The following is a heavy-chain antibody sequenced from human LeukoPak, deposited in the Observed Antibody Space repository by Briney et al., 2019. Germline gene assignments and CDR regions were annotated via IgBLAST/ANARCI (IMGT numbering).Heavy chain of an antibody. CDR2: IYYSGTT. V-gene: IGHV4-59*12. Sequence: SETLSLTCTVSGGSISSYYWSWIRQPPGKGLEWIGSIYYSGTTYYNPSLKSRVTISVDTAKNQFSLKLTSVTAADTAVYYCARDPVTGNYYYYGMDVWGQGTTVTVSS. CDR1: GGSISSYY. D-gene: IGHD1-20*01. CDR3: ARDPVTGNYYYYGMDV. J-gene: IGHJ6*02.